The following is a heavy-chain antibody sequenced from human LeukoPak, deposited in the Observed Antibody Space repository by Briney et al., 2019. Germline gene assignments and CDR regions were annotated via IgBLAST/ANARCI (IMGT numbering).Heavy chain of an antibody. V-gene: IGHV4-39*01. CDR2: IYDSGST. Sequence: SETLSLTCTVSGGSIRSSYYYWGWIRQPPGKGLEWIGSIYDSGSTCYNPSLKSRVTISVDTSKNQFSLKLNSVTAADTAVYYCARGLSSGGKYNWFDPWGQGTLVTVSS. D-gene: IGHD2-15*01. CDR1: GGSIRSSYYY. J-gene: IGHJ5*02. CDR3: ARGLSSGGKYNWFDP.